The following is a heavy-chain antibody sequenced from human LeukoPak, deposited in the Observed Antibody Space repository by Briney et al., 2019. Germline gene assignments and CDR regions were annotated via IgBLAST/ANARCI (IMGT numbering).Heavy chain of an antibody. V-gene: IGHV1-69*04. CDR2: IIPILGIA. J-gene: IGHJ6*03. CDR1: GGTFSSYA. Sequence: PVKVSCKASGGTFSSYAISWVRQAPGQGLEWMGRIIPILGIANYAQKFQGRVTITADKSTSTAYMELSSLRSEDTAVYYCASSGGADHYYYYYYYMDVWGKGTTVTVSS. D-gene: IGHD1-26*01. CDR3: ASSGGADHYYYYYYYMDV.